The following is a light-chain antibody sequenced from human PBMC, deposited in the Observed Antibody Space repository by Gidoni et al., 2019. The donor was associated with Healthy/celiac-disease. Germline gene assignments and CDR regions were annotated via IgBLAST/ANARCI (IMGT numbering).Light chain of an antibody. V-gene: IGLV2-23*02. CDR1: SSDVGSYNL. Sequence: QSALTQHASVSGSPGQSITISCTGTSSDVGSYNLVSCYQQHPGKAPKLMIYEVSKRPSGVSNLFSGSKSGNTASLTISGLQAEDEADYYCCSYAGSSTLGYVFRTGTKVTVL. J-gene: IGLJ1*01. CDR3: CSYAGSSTLGYV. CDR2: EVS.